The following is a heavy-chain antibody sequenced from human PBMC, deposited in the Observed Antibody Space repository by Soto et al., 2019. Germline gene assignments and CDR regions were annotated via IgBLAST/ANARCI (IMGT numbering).Heavy chain of an antibody. Sequence: GGSLRLSCAASGFSFSTYGMHWVRQPPGKGLEWVAVLSYDGSNEYYTDSVKGRFTISRDTSKNTLYLQMNSLRAEDTAVYYCAKDPNYEILTADYGMDVWGQGTTVTVSS. J-gene: IGHJ6*02. D-gene: IGHD3-9*01. V-gene: IGHV3-30*18. CDR3: AKDPNYEILTADYGMDV. CDR1: GFSFSTYG. CDR2: LSYDGSNE.